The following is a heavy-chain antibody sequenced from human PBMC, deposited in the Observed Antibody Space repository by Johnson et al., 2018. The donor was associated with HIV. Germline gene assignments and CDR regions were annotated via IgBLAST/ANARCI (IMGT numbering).Heavy chain of an antibody. CDR3: TTLGWYDAFDI. CDR1: GFTVSSNY. CDR2: IKSKTDGGTT. Sequence: VQLVESGGGLIQPGGSLRLSCAASGFTVSSNYMSWVRQAPGKGLEWVGRIKSKTDGGTTDYAAPVKGRFTISRDDSKNTLYLQMNSLKTEDTAVYYCTTLGWYDAFDIWGQGTTVTVSS. J-gene: IGHJ3*02. D-gene: IGHD6-19*01. V-gene: IGHV3-15*01.